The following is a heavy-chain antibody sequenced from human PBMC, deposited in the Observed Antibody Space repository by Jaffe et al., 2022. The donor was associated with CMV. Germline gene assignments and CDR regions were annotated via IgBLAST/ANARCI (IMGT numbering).Heavy chain of an antibody. CDR3: AKGVRNYYYGMDV. CDR1: GFTFSSYA. V-gene: IGHV3-23*01. Sequence: EVQLLESGGGLAQPGGSLRLSCAASGFTFSSYAMTWVRQAPGKGLEWVAALSDTGTITKYAESVRGRFTISRDNSKNTLYVQMNSLRVEDTAVYYCAKGVRNYYYGMDVWGQGTAVTVSS. J-gene: IGHJ6*02. CDR2: LSDTGTIT.